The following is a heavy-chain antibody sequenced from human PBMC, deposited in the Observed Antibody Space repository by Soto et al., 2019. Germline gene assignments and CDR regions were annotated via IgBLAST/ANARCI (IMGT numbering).Heavy chain of an antibody. CDR3: ARGDGSSYYYSYAMDV. CDR2: IWYDGSNK. V-gene: IGHV3-33*01. J-gene: IGHJ6*02. Sequence: QVQLVESGGGVVQPGRSLRLSCAASGFTFSRYGMHWVRQAPGKGLEWVALIWYDGSNKYYADSVQGRFTISRDSSKNTLYLQMNSLRAEDTAVYYCARGDGSSYYYSYAMDVWGQGTTVTVSS. CDR1: GFTFSRYG. D-gene: IGHD6-6*01.